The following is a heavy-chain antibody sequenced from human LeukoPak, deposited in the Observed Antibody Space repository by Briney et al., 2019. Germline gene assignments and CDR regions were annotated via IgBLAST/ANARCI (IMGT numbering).Heavy chain of an antibody. CDR3: AIDSHTWTQETNWFDP. V-gene: IGHV4-59*08. D-gene: IGHD3-9*01. CDR1: GGSISSYY. CDR2: IYYSGST. J-gene: IGHJ5*02. Sequence: PSETLSLTCTVSGGSISSYYWSWIRQPPGKGLEWIGYIYYSGSTNYNPSLKSRVTISVDTSKNQFSLKLSSVTAADTAVYYCAIDSHTWTQETNWFDPWGQGTLVTVSS.